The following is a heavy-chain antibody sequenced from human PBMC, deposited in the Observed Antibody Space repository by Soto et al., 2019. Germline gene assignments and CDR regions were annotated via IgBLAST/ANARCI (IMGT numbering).Heavy chain of an antibody. CDR2: INHSGRT. Sequence: SGNLSLTCAVYGGSFGGYFWTGVRQAPGKGLEWIGEINHSGRTNTNPSLKRRISTSVDTSKNQLSLRLSSVTAADTAFYYCARGPRCINTSCSNDFHHCGLDVWGQGNSVP. CDR1: GGSFGGYF. D-gene: IGHD2-2*01. CDR3: ARGPRCINTSCSNDFHHCGLDV. J-gene: IGHJ6*02. V-gene: IGHV4-34*01.